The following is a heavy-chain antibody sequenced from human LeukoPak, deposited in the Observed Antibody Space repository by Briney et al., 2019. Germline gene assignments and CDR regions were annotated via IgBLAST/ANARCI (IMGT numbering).Heavy chain of an antibody. V-gene: IGHV3-48*03. Sequence: PGGSLRLSCAASGFTFSIYEMNWVRQAPGKGLEWVSYISSSGSTIYYADSVKGRFTISRDNAKNSLYLQMNSLRAEDTAVYYCARDYDILTGYSYWGQGTLVTVSS. CDR2: ISSSGSTI. CDR1: GFTFSIYE. J-gene: IGHJ4*02. D-gene: IGHD3-9*01. CDR3: ARDYDILTGYSY.